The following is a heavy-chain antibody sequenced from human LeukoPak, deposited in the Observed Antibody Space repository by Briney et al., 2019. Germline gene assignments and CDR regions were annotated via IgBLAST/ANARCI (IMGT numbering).Heavy chain of an antibody. J-gene: IGHJ4*02. D-gene: IGHD3-22*01. CDR3: ARHGSVSSGALV. CDR1: GGSISSYY. V-gene: IGHV4-59*08. CDR2: IFSSGST. Sequence: SETLSLTCIVSGGSISSYYWSWIRQPPGKGLEWIGYIFSSGSTNYNPSLKSRVTISVDTSKNQFSLKVSSVTAADTAVYYCARHGSVSSGALVWGQGTLVTVSS.